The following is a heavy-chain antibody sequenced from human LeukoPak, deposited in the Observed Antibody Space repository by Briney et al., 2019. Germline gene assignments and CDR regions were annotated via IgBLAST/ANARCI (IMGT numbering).Heavy chain of an antibody. D-gene: IGHD3-10*01. V-gene: IGHV3-21*01. J-gene: IGHJ6*02. CDR1: GFTFSSYS. CDR2: ISSSSSYI. Sequence: GGSLRLSCAASGFTFSSYSMNWVRQAPGKGLEWVSSISSSSSYIYYADSVKGRFTISRDNAKNSLYLQMNSLRAEDTAVYYCARERDTMVRGVGMDVWGQGTTVTVSS. CDR3: ARERDTMVRGVGMDV.